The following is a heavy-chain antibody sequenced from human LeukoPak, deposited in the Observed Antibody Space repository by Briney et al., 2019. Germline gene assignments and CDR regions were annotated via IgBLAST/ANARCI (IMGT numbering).Heavy chain of an antibody. J-gene: IGHJ5*02. V-gene: IGHV4-38-2*02. CDR3: ARADSSGYYYATPPNWFDP. Sequence: PSETLSLTCTVSGYSISSGYYWGWIRQPPGKGLEWIGSIYHSGSTYYNPSLKSRVTISVDTSKNQFSLKLSSVTAADTAVYYCARADSSGYYYATPPNWFDPWGQGTLVTVSS. CDR2: IYHSGST. D-gene: IGHD3-22*01. CDR1: GYSISSGYY.